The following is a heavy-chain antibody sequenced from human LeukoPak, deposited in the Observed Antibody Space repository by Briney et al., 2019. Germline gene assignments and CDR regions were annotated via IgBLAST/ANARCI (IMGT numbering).Heavy chain of an antibody. CDR1: GDSISSFY. Sequence: SETLSLTCTVSGDSISSFYWTRIRQPPGKGLEWIGYIYYSGSTNYNPSLKSRVTISVDTSKNQFSLKLSSVTAADTAVYYCARDSDAVAAAQSGYFDYWGQGTLVTVSS. J-gene: IGHJ4*02. D-gene: IGHD6-13*01. V-gene: IGHV4-59*12. CDR3: ARDSDAVAAAQSGYFDY. CDR2: IYYSGST.